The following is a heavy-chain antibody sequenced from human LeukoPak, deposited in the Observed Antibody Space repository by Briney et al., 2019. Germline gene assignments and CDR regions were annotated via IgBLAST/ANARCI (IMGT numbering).Heavy chain of an antibody. CDR1: GFTFSSYA. CDR2: ISYDGSNK. Sequence: GRSLRLSCAASGFTFSSYAMHWVRQAPGKGLEWVAVISYDGSNKYYADSVKGRFTISRDNSKSTLYLQMNSLRAEDMAVYYCTRERLGSSPDWGQGTLVTVSS. V-gene: IGHV3-30*04. CDR3: TRERLGSSPD. J-gene: IGHJ4*02. D-gene: IGHD6-6*01.